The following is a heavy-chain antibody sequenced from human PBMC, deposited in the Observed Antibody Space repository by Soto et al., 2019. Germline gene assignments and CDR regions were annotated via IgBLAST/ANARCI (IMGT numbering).Heavy chain of an antibody. CDR1: GYTFTSYG. Sequence: QVQLVQSGAEVKKPGASVKVSCKASGYTFTSYGISWVRQAPGQGLEWMGWISAYNGNTNYAQKLQGRVTMTTDTSRSTSCMEVRSLRSDGTAVYYCLLHYYDSSGTLYYYYGMDVWGRGATVGVSS. CDR3: LLHYYDSSGTLYYYYGMDV. CDR2: ISAYNGNT. V-gene: IGHV1-18*04. D-gene: IGHD3-22*01. J-gene: IGHJ6*02.